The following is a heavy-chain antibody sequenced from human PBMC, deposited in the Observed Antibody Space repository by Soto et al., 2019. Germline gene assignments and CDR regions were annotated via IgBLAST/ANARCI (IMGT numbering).Heavy chain of an antibody. CDR3: ATGAGDYENY. V-gene: IGHV1-46*01. Sequence: QVHLVQSGAEVKKPGASVKVSCKASGYTFTSNYIHWVRQAPGQGLDWMGIINPSGGSTTYEQRFLGRVTMTRDTSPSTVYMQLTSLRSDDTAVYYCATGAGDYENYWGQGTLVTVSS. D-gene: IGHD4-17*01. CDR1: GYTFTSNY. CDR2: INPSGGST. J-gene: IGHJ4*02.